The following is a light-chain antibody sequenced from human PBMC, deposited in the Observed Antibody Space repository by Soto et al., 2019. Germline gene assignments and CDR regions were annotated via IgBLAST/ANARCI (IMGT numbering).Light chain of an antibody. V-gene: IGKV1-5*03. J-gene: IGKJ2*01. CDR1: RSITTW. CDR2: KAS. CDR3: QHYNNFPYT. Sequence: DLPMTQSPSTLSAFVGDRVTITCRASRSITTWLAWYQQKPGKAPNLLISKASNLESGVPSRFSGTGSGTEFTLTISSLQPDDFATYYCQHYNNFPYTFGQGTKLEIK.